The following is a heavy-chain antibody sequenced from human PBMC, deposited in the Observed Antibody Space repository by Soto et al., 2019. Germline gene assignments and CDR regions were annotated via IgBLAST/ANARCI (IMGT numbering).Heavy chain of an antibody. CDR1: GFTFSSFG. V-gene: IGHV3-33*01. D-gene: IGHD3-16*02. CDR2: IYYDGSKI. CDR3: ARDLRGSYGL. J-gene: IGHJ4*02. Sequence: QEQLLESGGGVVQAGKSLRLSCDASGFTFSSFGMHWVRQAPGKGLEWVAIIYYDGSKIFYADSVRGRFTISRDNSKNVLYLHMNSLRVDDTAIYYCARDLRGSYGLWGQGTQVAVSS.